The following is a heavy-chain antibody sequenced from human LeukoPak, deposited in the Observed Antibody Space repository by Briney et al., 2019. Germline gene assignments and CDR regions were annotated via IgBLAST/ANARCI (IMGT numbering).Heavy chain of an antibody. CDR2: ISSSSSYI. CDR1: GFTFSSYS. V-gene: IGHV3-21*01. D-gene: IGHD3-3*01. J-gene: IGHJ4*02. Sequence: GGSLRLSCAASGFTFSSYSMNWVRQAPGKGLEWVSSISSSSSYIYYADSVKGRFTISRDNAKNSLYLQMNSLRAEDTAVYYCARGGGLRFLEWLFDYWGQGTLVIVSS. CDR3: ARGGGLRFLEWLFDY.